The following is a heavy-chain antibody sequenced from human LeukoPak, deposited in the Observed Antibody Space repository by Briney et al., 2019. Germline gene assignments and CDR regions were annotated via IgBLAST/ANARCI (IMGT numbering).Heavy chain of an antibody. V-gene: IGHV4-39*01. CDR1: GHAITGRSYY. CDR2: MYYSGST. D-gene: IGHD3-22*01. Sequence: SETLSLTCTLSGHAITGRSYYWGWIRQPPGKGLEWIGSMYYSGSTYSNPSLKSRVTMSADTSKNQFSLKLRSVSAADTAVYYCERQYSDRTGYYHLDYWDQGTLVSVSS. J-gene: IGHJ4*02. CDR3: ERQYSDRTGYYHLDY.